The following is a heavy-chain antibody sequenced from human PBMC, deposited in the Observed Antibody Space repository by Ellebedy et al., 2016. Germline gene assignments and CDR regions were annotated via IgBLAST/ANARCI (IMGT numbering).Heavy chain of an antibody. CDR1: GGTFSSYA. J-gene: IGHJ4*02. Sequence: ASVKVSCKASGGTFSSYAISWVRQAPGQGLEWMGRIIPILGIANYAQKFQGRVTITADKSTSTAYMELSSLRSEDTAVYYCARDRCSGSYCGWAYWGQGTLVTVSS. CDR2: IIPILGIA. V-gene: IGHV1-69*04. CDR3: ARDRCSGSYCGWAY. D-gene: IGHD1-26*01.